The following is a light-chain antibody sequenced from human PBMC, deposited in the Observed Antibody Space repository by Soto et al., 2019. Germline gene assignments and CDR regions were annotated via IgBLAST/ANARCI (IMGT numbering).Light chain of an antibody. CDR3: QRYGSSSLS. Sequence: EIVLTQSPGTLSLSPGERATLFCRASQSLSSTYLAWYQQRPGQAPRLLIFGGSNRATGIPDRFRGSGSGTDFTLTISRLEPGDFAVYYCQRYGSSSLSFGGGTRVEI. J-gene: IGKJ4*01. CDR1: QSLSSTY. CDR2: GGS. V-gene: IGKV3-20*01.